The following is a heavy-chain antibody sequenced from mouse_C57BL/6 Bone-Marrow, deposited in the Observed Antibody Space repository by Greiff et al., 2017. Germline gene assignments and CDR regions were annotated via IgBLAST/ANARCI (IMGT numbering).Heavy chain of an antibody. CDR2: IWGVGST. J-gene: IGHJ3*01. Sequence: VKLMESGPGLVAPSQSLSITCTVSGFSLTSYGVDWVRQSPGTGLEWLGVIWGVGSTKYNSALKSRLSISKDNSKSQVFLKMNSLQTDDTAMYYGASSPRGSSGLFAYWGQGTLVTVSA. CDR3: ASSPRGSSGLFAY. CDR1: GFSLTSYG. V-gene: IGHV2-6*01. D-gene: IGHD3-2*02.